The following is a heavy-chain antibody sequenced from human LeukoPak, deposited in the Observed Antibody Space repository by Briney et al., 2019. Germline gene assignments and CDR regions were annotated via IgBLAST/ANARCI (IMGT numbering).Heavy chain of an antibody. CDR2: ISSDGGNR. D-gene: IGHD6-19*01. J-gene: IGHJ4*02. CDR1: GFTFSSYA. CDR3: ARGRAVTGSTVIDY. V-gene: IGHV3-30-3*01. Sequence: GGSLRLSCAASGFTFSSYAMHWVRRAPGKALEWVATISSDGGNRYYSDSVKGRFTISRDNSKNTLYLQMNSLRPEDTAVFHCARGRAVTGSTVIDYRGQGTLVTVSS.